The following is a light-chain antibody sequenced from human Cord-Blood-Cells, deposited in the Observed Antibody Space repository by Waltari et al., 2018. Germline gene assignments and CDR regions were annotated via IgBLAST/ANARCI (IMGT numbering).Light chain of an antibody. V-gene: IGLV2-23*01. CDR3: CSYAGSSTWV. CDR1: SSDVGSYNL. Sequence: QSALTQPASVSGSPGQSITISCTGTSSDVGSYNLVSWYQQHPGKAPKLMIYEGSKRPAGVSNGFSCSKSGNTACLTISGRQAEDEADYYCCSYAGSSTWVFGGGTKLTVL. J-gene: IGLJ3*02. CDR2: EGS.